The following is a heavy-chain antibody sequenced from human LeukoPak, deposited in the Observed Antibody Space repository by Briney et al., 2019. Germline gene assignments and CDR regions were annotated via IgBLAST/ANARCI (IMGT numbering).Heavy chain of an antibody. V-gene: IGHV1-69*13. CDR1: GGTFSSYA. J-gene: IGHJ6*03. CDR3: ARSFWGYYYYYMDV. CDR2: IISIFGTA. D-gene: IGHD3-16*01. Sequence: GASVKVSCKASGGTFSSYAISWVRQAPGQGLEWMGGIISIFGTANYAQKFQGRVTITADESTSTAYMELSSLRSEDTAVYYCARSFWGYYYYYMDVWGKGTTVTISS.